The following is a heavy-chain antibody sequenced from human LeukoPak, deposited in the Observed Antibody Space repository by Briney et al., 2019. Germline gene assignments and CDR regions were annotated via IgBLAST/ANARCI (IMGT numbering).Heavy chain of an antibody. CDR1: GFTFSSYW. CDR2: INQDGSEK. J-gene: IGHJ6*03. Sequence: GGSLRLSCAASGFTFSSYWMSWVRQAPGKGLEWVANINQDGSEKYYVDSVKGRFTISRDNAKNSLYLQMNSLRAEDTAVYYCASVLGNYYYYYMDVWGKGTTVTVSS. D-gene: IGHD5/OR15-5a*01. CDR3: ASVLGNYYYYYMDV. V-gene: IGHV3-7*01.